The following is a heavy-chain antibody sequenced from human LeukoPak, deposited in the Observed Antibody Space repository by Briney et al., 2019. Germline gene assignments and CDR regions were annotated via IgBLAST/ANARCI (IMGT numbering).Heavy chain of an antibody. V-gene: IGHV4-34*01. Sequence: KAGGSLRLSCAASGFTFSTYWRSWIRQPPGKGLEWIGEINHSGSTNYNPSLKSRVTISVDTSKNQFSLKLSSVTAADTAVYYCARARIVVVPAAISYFDYWGQGTLVTVSS. J-gene: IGHJ4*02. CDR2: INHSGST. CDR3: ARARIVVVPAAISYFDY. D-gene: IGHD2-2*02. CDR1: GFTFSTYW.